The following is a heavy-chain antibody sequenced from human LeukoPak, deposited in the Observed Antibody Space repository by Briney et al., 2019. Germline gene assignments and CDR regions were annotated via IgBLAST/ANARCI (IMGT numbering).Heavy chain of an antibody. J-gene: IGHJ4*02. Sequence: GGSLRLSCAASGFTFSSYGMHWVRQVPGKGLEWVAFIRYDGSNKYYADSVKGRFTISRDNFKNTLYLQMNSLRAEDTAVYYCASRRDGYSYYFDYWGQGTLVTVSS. CDR3: ASRRDGYSYYFDY. CDR1: GFTFSSYG. CDR2: IRYDGSNK. V-gene: IGHV3-30*02. D-gene: IGHD5-24*01.